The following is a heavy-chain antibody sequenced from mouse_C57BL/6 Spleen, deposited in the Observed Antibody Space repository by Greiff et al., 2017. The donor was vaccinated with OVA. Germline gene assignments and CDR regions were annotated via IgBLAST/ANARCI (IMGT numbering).Heavy chain of an antibody. D-gene: IGHD1-1*01. J-gene: IGHJ4*01. CDR2: IYPGSGST. CDR3: ATPCYYGSSRYAMNY. V-gene: IGHV1-55*01. Sequence: QVQLQQPGAELVKPGASVKMSCKASGYTFTSYWITWVKQRPGQGLEWIGDIYPGSGSTNYNEKFKSKATLTVDTSSSTAYMQLSSLTSEDSRVYYCATPCYYGSSRYAMNYWGQGTSVTVSS. CDR1: GYTFTSYW.